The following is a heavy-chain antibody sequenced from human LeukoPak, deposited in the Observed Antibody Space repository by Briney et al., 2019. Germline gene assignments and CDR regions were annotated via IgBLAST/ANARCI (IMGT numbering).Heavy chain of an antibody. CDR1: GVSISSGSNY. D-gene: IGHD1-14*01. J-gene: IGHJ6*03. CDR2: IYSRGNT. Sequence: PSETLSLTCSVSGVSISSGSNYWGWIRQPPGKTLEWIGSIYSRGNTYYNPSLKSRVIILIDTAKNHFSLNLSSVTAADTAVYYCARLITHARSPPSPRYYYYYYMDVWGKGTTVTISS. V-gene: IGHV4-39*07. CDR3: ARLITHARSPPSPRYYYYYYMDV.